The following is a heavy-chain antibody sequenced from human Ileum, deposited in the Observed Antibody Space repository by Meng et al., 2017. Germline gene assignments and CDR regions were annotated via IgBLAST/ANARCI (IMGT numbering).Heavy chain of an antibody. D-gene: IGHD3-22*01. Sequence: VHSQESGHVPGKQSQTLALTCTCSGDSISSGDHYWTWSRQHPGKGLEWIGYFYFSGSTYYNPSLKSRVSISVDTSKNQFSLRMSSVTAADTAVYYCARYYYDSSGVTWFDPWGQGTLVTVSS. J-gene: IGHJ5*02. V-gene: IGHV4-31*03. CDR2: FYFSGST. CDR3: ARYYYDSSGVTWFDP. CDR1: GDSISSGDHY.